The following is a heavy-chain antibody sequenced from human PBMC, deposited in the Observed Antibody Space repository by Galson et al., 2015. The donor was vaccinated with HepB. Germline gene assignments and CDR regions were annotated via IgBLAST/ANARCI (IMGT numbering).Heavy chain of an antibody. CDR2: ISSIGTTI. Sequence: SLRLSCAASGFTFSDYYMSWIRQAPGKGLEWVSYISSIGTTIYYADSVKGRFTISRDNAKNSLYLQMNSLRAEDTAIYYCARGVGDSPAAFDIWGQGTMVTVSS. V-gene: IGHV3-11*01. J-gene: IGHJ3*02. CDR1: GFTFSDYY. CDR3: ARGVGDSPAAFDI.